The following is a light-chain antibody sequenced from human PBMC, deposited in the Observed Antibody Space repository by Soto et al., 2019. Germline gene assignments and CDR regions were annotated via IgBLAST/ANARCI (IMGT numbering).Light chain of an antibody. CDR3: CSYAGNNMGV. Sequence: QSALTQPASVSGSPGQSITISCTGTSSDVGGYSLVSWYQQHPGKAPKLMIYEDTKRPSGVSNRFSGSKSGNTASLTISGLQAEDEADYYCCSYAGNNMGVFGGGTKLTVL. CDR2: EDT. CDR1: SSDVGGYSL. J-gene: IGLJ2*01. V-gene: IGLV2-23*01.